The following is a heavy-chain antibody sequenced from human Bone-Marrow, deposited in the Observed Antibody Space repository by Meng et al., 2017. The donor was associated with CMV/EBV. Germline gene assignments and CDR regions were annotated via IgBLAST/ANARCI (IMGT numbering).Heavy chain of an antibody. V-gene: IGHV4-39*01. CDR3: ARHQPDLDY. Sequence: SETLSLTCTVSGGSISSSSYYWGWIRQPPGKGLEWIGSIYYSGSTYYNPSLKSRVTISVDTSKNQFSLKLSSVTAADTAVYYCARHQPDLDYWGQGTRVTGSS. CDR2: IYYSGST. D-gene: IGHD3-3*01. J-gene: IGHJ4*02. CDR1: GGSISSSSYY.